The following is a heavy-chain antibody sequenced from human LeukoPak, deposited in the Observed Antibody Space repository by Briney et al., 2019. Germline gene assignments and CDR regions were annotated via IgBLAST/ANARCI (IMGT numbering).Heavy chain of an antibody. V-gene: IGHV3-15*05. J-gene: IGHJ4*02. Sequence: GGSLRLSCAASGFTFSNAWMSWVRQAPGKGLEWVGRIKSKTDAGTTDYAAPVKGRFTISRDNAKNTLYLQMNSLRAEDTAVYYCARGLAAGGYWGQGTLVTVSS. D-gene: IGHD6-13*01. CDR1: GFTFSNAW. CDR2: IKSKTDAGTT. CDR3: ARGLAAGGY.